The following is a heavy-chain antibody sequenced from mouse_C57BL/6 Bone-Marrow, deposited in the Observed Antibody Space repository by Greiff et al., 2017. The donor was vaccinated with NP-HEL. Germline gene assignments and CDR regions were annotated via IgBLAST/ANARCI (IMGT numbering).Heavy chain of an antibody. D-gene: IGHD1-1*01. CDR1: GYAFSSYW. CDR3: ARRDYYGSRGGFAY. V-gene: IGHV1-80*01. J-gene: IGHJ3*01. Sequence: QVQLQQSGAELVKPGASVKISCKASGYAFSSYWMNWVKQRPGKGLEWIGQIYPGDGDTNYNGKFKGKATLTADKSSSTAYMQLSSLTSEDSAVYFCARRDYYGSRGGFAYWGQGTLVTVSA. CDR2: IYPGDGDT.